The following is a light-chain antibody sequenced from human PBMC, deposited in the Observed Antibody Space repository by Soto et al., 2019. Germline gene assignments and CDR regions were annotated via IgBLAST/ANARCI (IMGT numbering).Light chain of an antibody. J-gene: IGLJ3*02. CDR3: GTWDGSLSAGV. CDR2: ENT. V-gene: IGLV1-51*02. Sequence: QSVLTQPPSVSAAPGQTVTISCSGSSSNIGNNYVSWYQQLPGTAPKLLIYENTKRPSGIPDRFSGYKSGTSATLGITGLQTGDEADYYCGTWDGSLSAGVFGGGTKLTVL. CDR1: SSNIGNNY.